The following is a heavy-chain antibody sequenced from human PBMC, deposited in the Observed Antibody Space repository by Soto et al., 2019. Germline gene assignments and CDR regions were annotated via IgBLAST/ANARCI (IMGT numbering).Heavy chain of an antibody. J-gene: IGHJ4*02. CDR1: GFNFNIFA. Sequence: EVKLLESGGRLVQPGGSLRLSCAASGFNFNIFAMNWVRQAPGKGLEWVSGISGGGGSTYYADSVKGRFTISRDNSKNTLYLQMNSLRAEETAVYYCAKDPTSYDSSAQFDSWGQGTLVTVSS. D-gene: IGHD3-22*01. CDR3: AKDPTSYDSSAQFDS. CDR2: ISGGGGST. V-gene: IGHV3-23*01.